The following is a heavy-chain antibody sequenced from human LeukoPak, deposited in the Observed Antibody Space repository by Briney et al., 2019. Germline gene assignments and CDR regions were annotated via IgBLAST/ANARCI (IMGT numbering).Heavy chain of an antibody. CDR1: GGTFSSYA. V-gene: IGHV1-69*05. CDR3: ARAAAAIPNWFDP. D-gene: IGHD2-2*02. CDR2: IFPIFGTA. Sequence: ASVRVSCKASGGTFSSYAISSVRQAPGQGLEWMGGIFPIFGTANYAQKFQGRVTITTDESTSTAYMELSSLRAEDTAVYYCARAAAAIPNWFDPWGQGTLVTVSS. J-gene: IGHJ5*02.